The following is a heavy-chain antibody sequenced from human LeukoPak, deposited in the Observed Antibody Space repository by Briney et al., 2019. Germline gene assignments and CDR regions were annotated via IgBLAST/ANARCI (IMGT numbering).Heavy chain of an antibody. J-gene: IGHJ4*02. CDR2: ISHSGSP. CDR1: GYSISSGYY. Sequence: SETLSLTCTVSGYSISSGYYWGWFRQTPGRGLEWIASISHSGSPYYNPSLKSRVTISEDLSRNVFSLALNSVTAADAAVYYCAREGRENIAIGVDWGQGALVTVSS. CDR3: AREGRENIAIGVD. D-gene: IGHD3-16*02. V-gene: IGHV4-38-2*02.